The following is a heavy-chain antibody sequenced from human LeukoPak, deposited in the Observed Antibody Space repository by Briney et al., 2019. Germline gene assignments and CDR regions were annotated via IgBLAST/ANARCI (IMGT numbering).Heavy chain of an antibody. V-gene: IGHV1-69*13. D-gene: IGHD1-26*01. CDR1: GGTFSSYA. CDR3: AKGDTSWELPHDD. Sequence: SVKVSCKASGGTFSSYAISWVRQAPGQGLEWMGGIIPIFGTANYAQKFQGRVTITADESTSTAYMGLSSLRSEDTAVYYCAKGDTSWELPHDDWGQGTLVTVSS. J-gene: IGHJ4*02. CDR2: IIPIFGTA.